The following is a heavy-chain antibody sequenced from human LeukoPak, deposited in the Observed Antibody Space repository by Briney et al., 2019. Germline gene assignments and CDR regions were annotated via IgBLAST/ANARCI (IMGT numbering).Heavy chain of an antibody. D-gene: IGHD3-3*01. CDR1: GGTISSYY. V-gene: IGHV4-59*01. CDR2: IYYSGST. CDR3: ARALSNYDFCSGSPHYYDYMDV. Sequence: SETLSLTCTVSGGTISSYYWSWIRQPPGKGLEWIGYIYYSGSTNYNPSLKRRVTISVDTAKSQFSVKLSSVTAADTAVYYCARALSNYDFCSGSPHYYDYMDVWGKGTTVTVSS. J-gene: IGHJ6*03.